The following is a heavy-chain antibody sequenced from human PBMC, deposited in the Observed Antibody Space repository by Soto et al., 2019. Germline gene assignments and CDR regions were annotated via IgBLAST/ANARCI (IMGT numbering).Heavy chain of an antibody. CDR2: IIPIYGTT. CDR3: AKKGAADDAIDI. Sequence: QVQLVQSGAEVKKPGSSVKVSCKASGGTFSSYAISWVRQAPGQGLEWMGGIIPIYGTTNYAQKFQGRGTITADDSTSTAYMELSSLRSEDTAVYYCAKKGAADDAIDIWGQGTMVTVSS. D-gene: IGHD3-16*01. J-gene: IGHJ3*02. V-gene: IGHV1-69*12. CDR1: GGTFSSYA.